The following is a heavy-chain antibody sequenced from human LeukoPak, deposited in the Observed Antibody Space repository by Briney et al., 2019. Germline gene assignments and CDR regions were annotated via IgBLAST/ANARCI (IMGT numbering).Heavy chain of an antibody. CDR1: GGSFSTYY. J-gene: IGHJ4*02. CDR3: ARDSTTSWYGQDF. D-gene: IGHD1-26*01. Sequence: SETLSLTCAVYGGSFSTYYWSWIRQSPGKGLEWIAEINHRGDTNYNPSVKSRVTISIDTSKNQFSLKLTSVTAADTALYYCARDSTTSWYGQDFWGQGTLVTVSS. V-gene: IGHV4-34*01. CDR2: INHRGDT.